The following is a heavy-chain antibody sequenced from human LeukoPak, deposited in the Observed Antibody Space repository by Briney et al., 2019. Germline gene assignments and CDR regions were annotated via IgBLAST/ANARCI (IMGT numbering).Heavy chain of an antibody. V-gene: IGHV4-30-4*01. CDR2: IYYSGST. D-gene: IGHD1-26*01. CDR1: GGSISSGDYY. J-gene: IGHJ3*02. CDR3: ARYCPGAGDAFDI. Sequence: PSQTLSLTGTVSGGSISSGDYYWSWIRQPPGKGLEWIGYIYYSGSTYYNPSLKSRVTISVDTSKNQFSLKLSSVTAADTAVYYCARYCPGAGDAFDIWGQGTMVTVSS.